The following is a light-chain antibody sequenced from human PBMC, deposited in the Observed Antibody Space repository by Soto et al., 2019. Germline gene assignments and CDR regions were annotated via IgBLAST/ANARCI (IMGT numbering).Light chain of an antibody. V-gene: IGKV3-20*01. CDR1: QNLGTLY. CDR2: GAS. CDR3: QQQDILPIT. Sequence: IVLTQSPGTLCLSPGERGTLSWGASQNLGTLYLAWFQQRPGQAPRLLISGASRRATGIPDRFSGAGSGTDFTLTISRLETEDFALYDCQQQDILPITFGQGTRLEIK. J-gene: IGKJ5*01.